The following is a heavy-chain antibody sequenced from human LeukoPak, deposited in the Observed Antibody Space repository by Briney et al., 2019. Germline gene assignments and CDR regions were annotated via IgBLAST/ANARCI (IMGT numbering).Heavy chain of an antibody. Sequence: GGSLRLSCAASGFTFSSYEMNWVRQAPGKGLEWVSYISSSGSTIYYADSVKGRFTISRDNAKNSLYLQMNSLRAEDTAVYYCARRGAYYYYGMDVWGQGTTVTVS. CDR3: ARRGAYYYYGMDV. CDR1: GFTFSSYE. J-gene: IGHJ6*02. D-gene: IGHD3-10*01. CDR2: ISSSGSTI. V-gene: IGHV3-48*03.